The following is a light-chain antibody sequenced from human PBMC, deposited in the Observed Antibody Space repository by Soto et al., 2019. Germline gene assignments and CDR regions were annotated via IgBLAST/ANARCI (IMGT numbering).Light chain of an antibody. V-gene: IGKV3-15*01. CDR2: GAS. CDR3: QQYNNWPQT. CDR1: QTVINN. Sequence: EIVMTQSPATLSVSLGERVTLSCRASQTVINNLAWYQQKPGQAPRLLIYGASTRSTGIPDRFSGSGAGIESTLTISSLQAEDFAVYYCQQYNNWPQTLGQGTKLEIK. J-gene: IGKJ2*01.